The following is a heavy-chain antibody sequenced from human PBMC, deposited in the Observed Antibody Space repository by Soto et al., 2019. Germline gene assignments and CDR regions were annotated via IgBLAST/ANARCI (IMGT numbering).Heavy chain of an antibody. CDR2: IIPMFCTP. Sequence: QVQLEQSGAEVKKPGSSVKVSCKASGGNFRSEAISWVRQAPGHGLEWMGRIIPMFCTPQYAPELQGRVTIIADESTTTVYMEMRCLTYDDTAVYYCTRAQYSDILTADDHAVDVWGQGTSVTVSS. D-gene: IGHD3-9*01. CDR3: TRAQYSDILTADDHAVDV. CDR1: GGNFRSEA. J-gene: IGHJ6*02. V-gene: IGHV1-69*18.